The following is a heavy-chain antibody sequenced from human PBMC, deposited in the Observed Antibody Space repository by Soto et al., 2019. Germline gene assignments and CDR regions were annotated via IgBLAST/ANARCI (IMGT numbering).Heavy chain of an antibody. CDR1: GYSFTSYW. V-gene: IGHV5-51*01. Sequence: PGESLKISFKGSGYSFTSYWIGWVRQMPGKGLEWMGIIYPGDSDTRYSPSFQGQVTISADKSISTAYLQWSSLKASDTAMYYCSGHVPNGEAMVFATLYYGMDVWGQGTTVTVSS. CDR2: IYPGDSDT. CDR3: SGHVPNGEAMVFATLYYGMDV. J-gene: IGHJ6*02. D-gene: IGHD5-18*01.